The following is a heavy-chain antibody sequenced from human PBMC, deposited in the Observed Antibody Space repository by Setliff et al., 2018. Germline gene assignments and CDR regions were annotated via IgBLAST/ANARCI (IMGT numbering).Heavy chain of an antibody. CDR1: GGSLSSYY. Sequence: PSETLSLTCSVSGGSLSSYYWTWIRQPPGKGLEWIAYIYYSGSTNYNPSLRSRATISVDTSNNQFSLKLNSVTAADTAVYYCVREGYSEYFQDWGRGTLVTVSS. V-gene: IGHV4-59*01. CDR2: IYYSGST. CDR3: VREGYSEYFQD. J-gene: IGHJ1*01. D-gene: IGHD1-1*01.